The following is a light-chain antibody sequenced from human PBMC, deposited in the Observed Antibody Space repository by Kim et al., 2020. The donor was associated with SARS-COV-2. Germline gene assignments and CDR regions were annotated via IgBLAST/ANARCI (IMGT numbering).Light chain of an antibody. Sequence: VSPGQTNSITCSGDELGKKYVSWYQQRPGQSPVLVISQDNKRPSGIPDRFSGSNSGNRATLTISGTQAVDEADYYCQAWDGSTHVVFGGGTQLTVL. CDR3: QAWDGSTHVV. V-gene: IGLV3-1*01. CDR1: ELGKKY. CDR2: QDN. J-gene: IGLJ2*01.